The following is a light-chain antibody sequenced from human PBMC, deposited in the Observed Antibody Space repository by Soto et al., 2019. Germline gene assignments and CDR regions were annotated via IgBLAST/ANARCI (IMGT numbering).Light chain of an antibody. CDR1: QDISSY. Sequence: DIQLTQSPSFLSASVGDRVTITCRASQDISSYLAWYQQKPGKAPKLLIYVASTLQSGVPSRFSGSGSETEFSLTIRALQPDDFATYFCQQLNSYPITFGQGTRLEIK. CDR3: QQLNSYPIT. V-gene: IGKV1-9*01. J-gene: IGKJ5*01. CDR2: VAS.